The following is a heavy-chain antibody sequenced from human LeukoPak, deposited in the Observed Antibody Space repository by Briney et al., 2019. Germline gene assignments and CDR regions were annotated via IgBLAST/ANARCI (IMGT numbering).Heavy chain of an antibody. Sequence: GASLKISCKGSGYSFTSYWIGWVRQMPGKGLEWMGIIYPGDSDTRYSPSFQGQVTISADKSISTAYLQWNSLKASDTAIYYCARPRAAVGATIDYWGQGTLVTVSS. D-gene: IGHD1-26*01. J-gene: IGHJ4*02. CDR2: IYPGDSDT. CDR3: ARPRAAVGATIDY. CDR1: GYSFTSYW. V-gene: IGHV5-51*01.